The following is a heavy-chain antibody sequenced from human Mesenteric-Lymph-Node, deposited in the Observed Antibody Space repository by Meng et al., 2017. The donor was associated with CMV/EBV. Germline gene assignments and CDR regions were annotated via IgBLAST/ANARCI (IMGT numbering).Heavy chain of an antibody. D-gene: IGHD3-10*01. V-gene: IGHV3-30*04. Sequence: GGSLRLSCAASGFTFSSYAMHWVRQAPGKGLEWVALISYDGSYKYYADSVKGRFTISRDNSKNTFFLQMNSLRAEDTAVYFCARGGSGSDYYYGMDVWGQGTTVTVSS. CDR2: ISYDGSYK. CDR3: ARGGSGSDYYYGMDV. CDR1: GFTFSSYA. J-gene: IGHJ6*02.